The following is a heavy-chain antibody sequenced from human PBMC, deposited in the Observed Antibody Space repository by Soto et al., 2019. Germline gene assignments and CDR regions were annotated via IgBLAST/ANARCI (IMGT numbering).Heavy chain of an antibody. CDR1: GFTLSAYW. Sequence: EVQLEESGGDLVQPGGSLRLSCAASGFTLSAYWMTWVRQAPGKGLEWVANIKRDGSKKAYLDSVRGRFIISRYNVWKSMYLQMDSRRADDTALYYCARDVSPGSSSLYLDAFDIWGQGTRVTVSS. CDR2: IKRDGSKK. V-gene: IGHV3-7*05. J-gene: IGHJ3*02. D-gene: IGHD6-13*01. CDR3: ARDVSPGSSSLYLDAFDI.